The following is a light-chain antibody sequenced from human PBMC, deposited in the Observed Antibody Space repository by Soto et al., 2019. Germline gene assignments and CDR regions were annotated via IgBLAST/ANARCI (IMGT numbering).Light chain of an antibody. CDR2: GAS. J-gene: IGKJ1*01. CDR1: QYINTR. V-gene: IGKV3-15*01. CDR3: HQYHGWPWT. Sequence: EIVLTQSPATLSSFPGDRVTLSCRASQYINTRLAWYQHRPGQAPRLLIHGASTRATGVPARFSGSGSGTEFTLTISGLQSEDSAIYYCHQYHGWPWTFGQGTKVDIK.